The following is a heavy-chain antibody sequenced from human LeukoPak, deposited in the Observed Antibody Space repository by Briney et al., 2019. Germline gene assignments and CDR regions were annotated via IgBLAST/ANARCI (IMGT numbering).Heavy chain of an antibody. CDR3: ARATENIPPYYYYMDV. D-gene: IGHD2/OR15-2a*01. Sequence: ASVKVSCKASGHTFTTYHMHWVRQAPGQGLEWMAIINPSGDITNYAQKFQGRVTITADESTSTAYMELSSLRSEDTAVYYCARATENIPPYYYYMDVWGKGTTVTISS. J-gene: IGHJ6*03. CDR2: INPSGDIT. V-gene: IGHV1-46*01. CDR1: GHTFTTYH.